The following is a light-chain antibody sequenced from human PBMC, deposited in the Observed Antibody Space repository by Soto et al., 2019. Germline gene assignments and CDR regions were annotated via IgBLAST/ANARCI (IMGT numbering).Light chain of an antibody. CDR1: QRVSGP. Sequence: EIVITQSPATLSVSLVERGTLSFMASQRVSGPLAWYQQKPGQAPRLIISGASTRATGIPARFSGSGSGTEFTLTISSLQSEDFAVYYCQQYDSWPLTFGGGTKVDIK. V-gene: IGKV3-15*01. CDR3: QQYDSWPLT. J-gene: IGKJ4*01. CDR2: GAS.